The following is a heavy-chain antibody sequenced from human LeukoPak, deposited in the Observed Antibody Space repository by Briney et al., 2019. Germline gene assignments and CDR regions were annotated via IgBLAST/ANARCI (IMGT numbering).Heavy chain of an antibody. CDR1: GLTFSSYG. D-gene: IGHD6-13*01. V-gene: IGHV3-33*01. J-gene: IGHJ4*02. CDR2: IWYDGSNK. Sequence: GGSLRLSCAASGLTFSSYGMHWVRQAPGKGLEWVAVIWYDGSNKYYADSVKGRFTISRDNSKNTLYLQMNSLRAEDTAVYYCARSWVAAAGTDYWGQGTLVTVSS. CDR3: ARSWVAAAGTDY.